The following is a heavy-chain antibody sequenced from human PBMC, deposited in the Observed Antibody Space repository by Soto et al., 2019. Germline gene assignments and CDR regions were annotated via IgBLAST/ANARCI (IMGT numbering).Heavy chain of an antibody. CDR2: IFHSGGT. Sequence: QVQLQESGPGLVKPSETLSLTCTVSGDSISSYYWSWIRQPPGKGLEWVGFIFHSGGTNCNPSLKSRVTFSVDTSKDQFSLKLTSVTAADTAVYYCARDQNASPHFDYWGQGILITVSS. CDR3: ARDQNASPHFDY. J-gene: IGHJ4*02. CDR1: GDSISSYY. V-gene: IGHV4-59*01.